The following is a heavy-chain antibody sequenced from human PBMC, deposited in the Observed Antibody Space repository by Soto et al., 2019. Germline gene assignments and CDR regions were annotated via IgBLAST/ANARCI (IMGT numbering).Heavy chain of an antibody. J-gene: IGHJ3*02. CDR2: TNPSGSIT. V-gene: IGHV1-46*01. CDR1: GYTFISYY. CDR3: ACPIGGSYNAFEI. Sequence: ASVKVSCKASGYTFISYYIHWVRQAPGQGLQWMGITNPSGSITTYAQKFQGRVTMTRDTSTSTVYMELSSLTSDDTAVYYCACPIGGSYNAFEIWGQGTMVTVSS. D-gene: IGHD1-26*01.